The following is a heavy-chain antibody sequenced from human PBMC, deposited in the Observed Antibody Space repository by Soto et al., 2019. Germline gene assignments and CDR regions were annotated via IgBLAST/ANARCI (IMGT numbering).Heavy chain of an antibody. CDR3: ARGYDSSSPHFDY. D-gene: IGHD3-22*01. J-gene: IGHJ4*02. V-gene: IGHV3-33*01. Sequence: QVQLVESGGGVVQPGRSLRLSCAASGFTFSSYGMHWVRQAPGKGLEWVAVIWYDGSNKYYADSVKGRFTISRDNSKNTLYLQMNSLRAEDTAVYYCARGYDSSSPHFDYWGQGTLVTVSS. CDR1: GFTFSSYG. CDR2: IWYDGSNK.